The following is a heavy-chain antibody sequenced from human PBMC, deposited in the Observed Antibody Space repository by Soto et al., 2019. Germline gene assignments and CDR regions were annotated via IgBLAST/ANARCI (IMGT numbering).Heavy chain of an antibody. CDR1: GFTFNSYG. CDR2: ITGRGDGT. D-gene: IGHD2-2*01. V-gene: IGHV3-23*01. J-gene: IGHJ6*02. CDR3: ARDSQGLPAASPGFYYYGMDV. Sequence: EVQLLESGGGLVQPGGSLRLSCAASGFTFNSYGMSWVRQAPGKGLEWVSGITGRGDGTYYADSVKGRFTISRDNSKNILYLQMNSLRAEDTAVYYCARDSQGLPAASPGFYYYGMDVWGQGTTVTVSS.